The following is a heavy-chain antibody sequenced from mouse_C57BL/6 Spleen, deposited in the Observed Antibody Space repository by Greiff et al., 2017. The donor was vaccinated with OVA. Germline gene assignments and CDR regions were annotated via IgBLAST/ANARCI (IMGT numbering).Heavy chain of an antibody. V-gene: IGHV1-50*01. CDR2: IDPSDSYT. J-gene: IGHJ4*01. Sequence: QQSCTASGYTFTSFWMQWVTQRPGQGLEWIGEIDPSDSYTNYTQKFKGKATLTVDTSSSTAYLQHSSLTSEDSAVYYCARRRSVGNYAMDDWGQGTSVTVSS. CDR1: GYTFTSFW. CDR3: ARRRSVGNYAMDD.